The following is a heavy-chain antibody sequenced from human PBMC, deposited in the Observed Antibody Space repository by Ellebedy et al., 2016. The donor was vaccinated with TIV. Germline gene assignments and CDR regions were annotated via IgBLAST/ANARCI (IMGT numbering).Heavy chain of an antibody. Sequence: SETLSLTXTVSGGSISSSSYYWGWIRQPPGKGLEWIGSIYYSGSTYYNPSLKSRVTISVDTSKNQFSLKLSSVTAADTAVYYCARGSGGYYLYGEGMDVWGQGTTVTVSS. J-gene: IGHJ6*02. D-gene: IGHD3-22*01. CDR3: ARGSGGYYLYGEGMDV. CDR2: IYYSGST. V-gene: IGHV4-39*07. CDR1: GGSISSSSYY.